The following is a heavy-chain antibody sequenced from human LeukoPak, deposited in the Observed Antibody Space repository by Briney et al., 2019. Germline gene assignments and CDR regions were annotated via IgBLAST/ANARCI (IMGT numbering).Heavy chain of an antibody. CDR3: VRDFSNYVAFFDS. V-gene: IGHV3-30*02. CDR2: IRFDGSNE. Sequence: PGGSLRLSCAASGFTFHIYGMHWVRQAPGKGLEWVSFIRFDGSNEYYADSVKGRFTISRDNSKSTLYLQMGSLRTEDTAVYYCVRDFSNYVAFFDSWGQGVLVIVSS. CDR1: GFTFHIYG. D-gene: IGHD4-11*01. J-gene: IGHJ4*02.